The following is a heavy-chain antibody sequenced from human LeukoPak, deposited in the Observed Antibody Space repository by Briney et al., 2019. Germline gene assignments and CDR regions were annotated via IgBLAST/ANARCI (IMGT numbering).Heavy chain of an antibody. V-gene: IGHV1-46*01. Sequence: EASVKVSCKASGYTFTSYGISWVRQAPGQGLEWMGIINPSGHSTSYAQKFQGRVTVTRDTSTSTVYMELSSLRSEDTAVYYCARETITTMSFDYWGQGTLVTVSS. CDR1: GYTFTSYG. J-gene: IGHJ4*02. D-gene: IGHD3-22*01. CDR2: INPSGHST. CDR3: ARETITTMSFDY.